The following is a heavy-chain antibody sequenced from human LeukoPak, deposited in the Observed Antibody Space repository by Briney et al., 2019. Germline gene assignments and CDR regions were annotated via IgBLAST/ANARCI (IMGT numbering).Heavy chain of an antibody. CDR3: ARQGIEMATIRYFDL. J-gene: IGHJ2*01. D-gene: IGHD5-24*01. V-gene: IGHV4-34*01. CDR2: INHSGRT. Sequence: SETLSLTCVVYGGSFSGDYWSWIRQPPGRGLEWIGEINHSGRTNYNPSLKSRVTISVDTSKNQFSLKLSSVTAADTAVYYCARQGIEMATIRYFDLWGRGTLVTVSS. CDR1: GGSFSGDY.